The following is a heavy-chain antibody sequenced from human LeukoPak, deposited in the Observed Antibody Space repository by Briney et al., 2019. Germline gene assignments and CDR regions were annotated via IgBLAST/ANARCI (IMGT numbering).Heavy chain of an antibody. CDR1: GFTFSSYW. V-gene: IGHV3-7*01. Sequence: PGGSLSLSCAASGFTFSSYWMSWVRQAPGKGLEWVSNIKQDGSEKYYVDSVKGRFTISRDNAKNSLYLQMNSLRAEDTAVYYCARDKGLWAWACTGDYWGQGTLVTVSS. J-gene: IGHJ4*02. CDR2: IKQDGSEK. D-gene: IGHD3-10*02. CDR3: ARDKGLWAWACTGDY.